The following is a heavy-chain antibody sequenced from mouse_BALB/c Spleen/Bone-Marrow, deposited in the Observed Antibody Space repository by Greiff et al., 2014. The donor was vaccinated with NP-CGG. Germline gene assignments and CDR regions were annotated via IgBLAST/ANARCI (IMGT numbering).Heavy chain of an antibody. J-gene: IGHJ4*01. D-gene: IGHD1-1*02. CDR3: ARSGERYGAMDY. CDR1: GFTFSDYY. Sequence: EVKLVESGGGLVKPGGSLKLSCAASGFTFSDYYMYWVRQTPEKRLEWVATISDGGSYTYYPDSVKGRFTISRDNAKNNLYLQMSSLKSEGTAMYYCARSGERYGAMDYWGQGTSVTVFS. CDR2: ISDGGSYT. V-gene: IGHV5-4*02.